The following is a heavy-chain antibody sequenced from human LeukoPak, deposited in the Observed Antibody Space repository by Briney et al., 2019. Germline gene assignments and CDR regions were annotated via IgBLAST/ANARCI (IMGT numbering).Heavy chain of an antibody. D-gene: IGHD5-12*01. CDR2: IYYSGST. CDR3: ARARGYSGYAYFDY. J-gene: IGHJ4*02. CDR1: GGSISSYF. V-gene: IGHV4-59*01. Sequence: SETLSLTCTVSGGSISSYFWSWIRPPPGKGLEWVGYIYYSGSTNYNPSLKSRVTISVDTSKNQFSLKLSSVTAADTAVYYFARARGYSGYAYFDYWGQGTLVTVSS.